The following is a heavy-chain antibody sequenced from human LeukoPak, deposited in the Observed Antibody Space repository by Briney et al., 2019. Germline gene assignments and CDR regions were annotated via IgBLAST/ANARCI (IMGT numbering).Heavy chain of an antibody. V-gene: IGHV1-2*02. J-gene: IGHJ4*02. Sequence: ASVKVSCKASGYTFTGYYIHWVRQAPGQGLEWMGWIKPNNGGTNYAQKFQGRVTMTRDTSISTAYMELSGLRSDDTAVYYCARGSIVGATFDYFDYWGQGTLVTVSS. CDR3: ARGSIVGATFDYFDY. CDR1: GYTFTGYY. CDR2: IKPNNGGT. D-gene: IGHD1-26*01.